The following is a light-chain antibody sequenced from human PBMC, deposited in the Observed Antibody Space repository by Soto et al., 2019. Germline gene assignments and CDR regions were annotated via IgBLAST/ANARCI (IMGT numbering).Light chain of an antibody. CDR3: QQYNNWPIT. V-gene: IGKV3-15*01. CDR1: QTVRNN. J-gene: IGKJ5*01. Sequence: EIVLTHSPGTLSLSPCERATLSFRASQTVRNNYLAWYQQKPGQAPRLLIYGASTRATGIPARFSGSGSGTEFTLTISSLQSEDFAAYYCQQYNNWPITFGQGTRLEIK. CDR2: GAS.